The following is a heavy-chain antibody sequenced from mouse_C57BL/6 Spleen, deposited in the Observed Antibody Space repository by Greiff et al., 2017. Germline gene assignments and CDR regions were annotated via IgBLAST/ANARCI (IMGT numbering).Heavy chain of an antibody. CDR2: IYPGSGST. CDR3: ARWGLDYYGSSYCY. Sequence: QVQLQQSGPELVKPGASVKISCKASGYSFTSYYIHWVKQRPGQGLEWIGWIYPGSGSTNYTEKFKGKATITADTSSNTAYMQLSSLTTEDSAIYYCARWGLDYYGSSYCYWGQGTLVTVAA. D-gene: IGHD1-1*01. V-gene: IGHV1-66*01. CDR1: GYSFTSYY. J-gene: IGHJ3*01.